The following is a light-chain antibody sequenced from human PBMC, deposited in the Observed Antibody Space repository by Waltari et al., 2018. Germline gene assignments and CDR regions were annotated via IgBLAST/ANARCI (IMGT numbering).Light chain of an antibody. CDR3: QQYGSSVMYT. J-gene: IGKJ2*01. Sequence: EVMLTQSPGTLSLSPGERATVSSRASQYITKRCLAWYQQKPGQAPRRLIYGASSRAAGIPDRFSGSGSGTDFTLTISRLEPEDFALYYCQQYGSSVMYTFGQGTKVEMK. CDR1: QYITKRC. V-gene: IGKV3-20*01. CDR2: GAS.